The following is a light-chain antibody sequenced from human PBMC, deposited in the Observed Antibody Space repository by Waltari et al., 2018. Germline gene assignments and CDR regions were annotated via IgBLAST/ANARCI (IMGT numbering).Light chain of an antibody. Sequence: QSALTQPASVSGSPGPSTTISCTGTSSDVGGYNYVSWYQQHPGKAPKLMIYDVSNRPSGVSNRFSGSKSGNTASLTISGLQAEDEADYYCSSYTSSSTLYNVFGSGTKVTVL. J-gene: IGLJ6*01. CDR1: SSDVGGYNY. CDR2: DVS. CDR3: SSYTSSSTLYNV. V-gene: IGLV2-14*03.